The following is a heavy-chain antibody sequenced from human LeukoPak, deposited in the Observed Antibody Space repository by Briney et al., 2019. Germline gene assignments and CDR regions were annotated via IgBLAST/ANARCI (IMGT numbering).Heavy chain of an antibody. D-gene: IGHD3-10*01. Sequence: GGSLRLSCAASGFTFSSYSMTWVRQAPGKGLEWVSSISSSSYIYYADSVKGRFTISRDNAKNSLYLQMNSLRAEDTAVYYCARENGFPLVGESYAFDIWGQGTMVTVSS. CDR3: ARENGFPLVGESYAFDI. J-gene: IGHJ3*02. CDR1: GFTFSSYS. V-gene: IGHV3-21*01. CDR2: ISSSSYI.